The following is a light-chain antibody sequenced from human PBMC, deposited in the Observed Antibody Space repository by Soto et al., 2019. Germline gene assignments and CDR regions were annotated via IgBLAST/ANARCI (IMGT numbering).Light chain of an antibody. CDR1: SSAVGGYNY. Sequence: QSVLTQPASLSGSPGQSNTISCTGTSSAVGGYNYVSWYQQHQGKAPKLMIYDVSNRPSGVSNRFSGSKSGNTASLTISGRQSEDEADYYCSSYTSSSTGVFGTGTKVTVL. CDR3: SSYTSSSTGV. CDR2: DVS. J-gene: IGLJ1*01. V-gene: IGLV2-14*03.